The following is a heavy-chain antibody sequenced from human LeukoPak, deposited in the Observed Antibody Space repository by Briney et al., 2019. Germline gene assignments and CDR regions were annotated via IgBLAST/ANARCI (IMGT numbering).Heavy chain of an antibody. D-gene: IGHD2-21*02. Sequence: SETLSLTCTVSGDSISSTNYYWGWIRQPPGKGLEWIGSIYYSGSTYYNPSLKSRVTISVDTSKNQFSLKLSSVTAADTAVYYCARLRDWIFDYWGQGTLVTVSP. V-gene: IGHV4-39*01. CDR2: IYYSGST. J-gene: IGHJ4*02. CDR3: ARLRDWIFDY. CDR1: GDSISSTNYY.